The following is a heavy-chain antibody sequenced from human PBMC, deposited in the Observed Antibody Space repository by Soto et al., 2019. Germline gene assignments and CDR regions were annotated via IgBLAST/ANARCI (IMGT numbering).Heavy chain of an antibody. CDR2: IIPIFGTA. Sequence: QVQLVQSGAEVKKPGSSVKVSCKASGGTFSSYAISWVRQAPGQGLEWMGGIIPIFGTANYAQKFQGRVTITADESTSTAYMELSSLRSEDTAVYYCASPAMYCSSTSCYTTPSYYYYGMDVWGQGTTVTGSS. CDR3: ASPAMYCSSTSCYTTPSYYYYGMDV. D-gene: IGHD2-2*02. J-gene: IGHJ6*02. V-gene: IGHV1-69*01. CDR1: GGTFSSYA.